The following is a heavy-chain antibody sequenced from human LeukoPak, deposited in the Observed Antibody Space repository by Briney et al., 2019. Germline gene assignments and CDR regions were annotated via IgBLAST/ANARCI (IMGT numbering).Heavy chain of an antibody. Sequence: GGSLRLSCVASGFTVRSNYMSWVRQAPGRGLEWVSVVYSGGTTYYADSVKGRFTISRDNDMNSLYLQMNSLTDEDTAMYYCARFLRNYWYSDYWGQGTLVTVSS. D-gene: IGHD1-7*01. J-gene: IGHJ4*02. V-gene: IGHV3-53*01. CDR1: GFTVRSNY. CDR3: ARFLRNYWYSDY. CDR2: VYSGGTT.